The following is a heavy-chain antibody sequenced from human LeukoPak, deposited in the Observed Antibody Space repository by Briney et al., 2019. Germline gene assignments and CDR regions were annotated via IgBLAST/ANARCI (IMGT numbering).Heavy chain of an antibody. CDR3: AREYSSSWYEYAFDM. J-gene: IGHJ3*02. Sequence: GRSLRLSCAASGFTFSSYEMNWVRQAPGKGLEWVSYISSSGSTIYYADSVKGRFTISRDNVKKSLYLQMNSLRAEDTAVYYCAREYSSSWYEYAFDMWGQGTMVTVSS. CDR1: GFTFSSYE. CDR2: ISSSGSTI. D-gene: IGHD6-13*01. V-gene: IGHV3-48*03.